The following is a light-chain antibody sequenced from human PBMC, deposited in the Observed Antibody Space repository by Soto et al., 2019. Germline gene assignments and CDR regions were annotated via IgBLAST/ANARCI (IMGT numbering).Light chain of an antibody. CDR1: SSDVGAYNY. Sequence: QSVLTQPASVSGSPGQSITISCTGTSSDVGAYNYVSWYQQHPGKAPKLMIYEVNSRPPGVSNRFSGSKSGITASLTISGLQAEDEADYYCSSYASTSTAVFGTGTKVTVL. CDR2: EVN. CDR3: SSYASTSTAV. V-gene: IGLV2-14*01. J-gene: IGLJ1*01.